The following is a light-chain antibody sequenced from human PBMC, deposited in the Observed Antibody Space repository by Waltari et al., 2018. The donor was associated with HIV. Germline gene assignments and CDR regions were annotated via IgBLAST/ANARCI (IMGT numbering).Light chain of an antibody. V-gene: IGLV3-21*02. J-gene: IGLJ3*02. CDR1: NIGRKT. Sequence: SYVLTQPPSVSVAAGQTATITCGGTNIGRKTVNWYQQRPGQAPVLVIHDDKARPTGIPERCSGSNSGNTATLTINRVEVGDEADYYCQVWNDGADREFGGGTKLAVL. CDR2: DDK. CDR3: QVWNDGADRE.